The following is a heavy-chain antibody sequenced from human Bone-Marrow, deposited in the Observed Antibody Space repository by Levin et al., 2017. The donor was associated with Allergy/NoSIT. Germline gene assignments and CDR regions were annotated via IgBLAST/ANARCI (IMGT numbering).Heavy chain of an antibody. V-gene: IGHV3-53*01. Sequence: QLGESLKISCAASGFTVSRNYMSWVRQAPGKGLEGVSIIYSGGDTYYTDSVKGRFTISRDNSKNTLYLQMNSLRAEDTAVYYCATSPASGYWGQGTLVTVSS. J-gene: IGHJ4*02. CDR3: ATSPASGY. CDR1: GFTVSRNY. CDR2: IYSGGDT.